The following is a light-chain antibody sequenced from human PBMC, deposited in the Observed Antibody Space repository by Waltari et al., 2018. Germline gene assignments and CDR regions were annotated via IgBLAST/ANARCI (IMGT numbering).Light chain of an antibody. CDR3: CSYAGSYTYVV. Sequence: QSALTHPRSVSGSPGQSVTIPCTGTSSDVGGHNYVSLYQPHPGTAPKRMIYDVSKRPSGVPDRFSGSKSGNTASLTISGLQAEDEADYYCCSYAGSYTYVVFGGGTKLTVL. J-gene: IGLJ2*01. V-gene: IGLV2-11*01. CDR2: DVS. CDR1: SSDVGGHNY.